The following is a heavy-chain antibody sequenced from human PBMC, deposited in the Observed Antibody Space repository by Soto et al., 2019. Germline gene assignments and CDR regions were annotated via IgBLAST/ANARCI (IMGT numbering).Heavy chain of an antibody. CDR3: ARDPPSRYYYYMDV. CDR2: ISAYNGNT. CDR1: GYTFTSYG. V-gene: IGHV1-18*01. Sequence: GXSVKVSFNASGYTFTSYGISLVRQAPGQGLEWMGWISAYNGNTNYAQKLQGRVTMTTDTSTSTAYMELRSLRSDDTTVYYCARDPPSRYYYYMDVWGKGTTVTVSS. J-gene: IGHJ6*03.